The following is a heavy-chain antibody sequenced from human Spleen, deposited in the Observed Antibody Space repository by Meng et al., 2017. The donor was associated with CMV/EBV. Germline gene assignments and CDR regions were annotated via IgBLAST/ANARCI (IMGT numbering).Heavy chain of an antibody. D-gene: IGHD3-3*01. V-gene: IGHV3-30*04. Sequence: GGSLRLSCAASGFTFSNTPMHWVRQAPGKGLEWVAFISFDAKDKFYSHSVRGRFTISRDNSKNTLWLQMNSLRVEGTAVYFCARAPAGGFWSAYYRDYFYYGMDVWGQGTTVTVSS. J-gene: IGHJ6*02. CDR3: ARAPAGGFWSAYYRDYFYYGMDV. CDR1: GFTFSNTP. CDR2: ISFDAKDK.